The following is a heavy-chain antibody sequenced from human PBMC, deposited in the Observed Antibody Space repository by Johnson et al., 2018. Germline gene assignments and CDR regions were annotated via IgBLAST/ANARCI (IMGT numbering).Heavy chain of an antibody. Sequence: VQLVESGGGLVRPGGSLRLSCAVSGLSFSHVWMNWVRQAPGKALEWVGRIKTKSAGGTTDYAAPVKDRFTISRDDSESTVYLQMNSLKTEDTAVYYCTTVGIAAAGMGFQHWGQGTLVTASS. D-gene: IGHD6-13*01. CDR1: GLSFSHVW. CDR3: TTVGIAAAGMGFQH. CDR2: IKTKSAGGTT. J-gene: IGHJ1*01. V-gene: IGHV3-15*07.